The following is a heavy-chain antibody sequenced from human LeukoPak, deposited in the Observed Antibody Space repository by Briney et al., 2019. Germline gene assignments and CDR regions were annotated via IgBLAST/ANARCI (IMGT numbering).Heavy chain of an antibody. V-gene: IGHV3-66*01. CDR1: GFTFSSYA. D-gene: IGHD4-23*01. CDR2: IYTGGNT. Sequence: GGSLRLSCAASGFTFSSYALSWVRQAPGKGLEGVSLIYTGGNTYYADSVKDRFTISRDISRNTLYLQMNSLRADDTAVYYCASCRWTYHYFQSWGQGTLVTVSS. J-gene: IGHJ4*02. CDR3: ASCRWTYHYFQS.